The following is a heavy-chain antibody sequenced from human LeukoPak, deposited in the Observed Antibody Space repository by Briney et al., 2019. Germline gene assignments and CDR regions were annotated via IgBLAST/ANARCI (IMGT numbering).Heavy chain of an antibody. J-gene: IGHJ5*02. CDR2: IYYRGNT. D-gene: IGHD1-7*01. CDR3: ARGGTTTSRWFDP. Sequence: SETLSLTCTVSGYSISSGYYWGWIRQPPGKGPEWIGYIYYRGNTNYNPSLKSRVTISIDTSKNQFSLKLNSVTAADTAVYYCARGGTTTSRWFDPWGQGTLVTVSS. CDR1: GYSISSGYY. V-gene: IGHV4-61*01.